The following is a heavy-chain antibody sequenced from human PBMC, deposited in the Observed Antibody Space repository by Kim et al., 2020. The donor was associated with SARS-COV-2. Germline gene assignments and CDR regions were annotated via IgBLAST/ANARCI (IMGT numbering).Heavy chain of an antibody. Sequence: YAGSVKGRFTISRDNAKNSLYLQMNSLRAEDTAVYYCARGGYSLTGSLGVWGQGTTVTVSS. V-gene: IGHV3-11*04. D-gene: IGHD5-18*01. J-gene: IGHJ6*02. CDR3: ARGGYSLTGSLGV.